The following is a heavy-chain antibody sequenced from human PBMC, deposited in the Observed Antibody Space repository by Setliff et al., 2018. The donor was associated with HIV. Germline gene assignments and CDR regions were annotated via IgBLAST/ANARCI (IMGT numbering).Heavy chain of an antibody. Sequence: SETLSLTCTVSGGSISSGSYYWSWIRQPAGKGLEWIGRIYTSGSTNYNPSLRSRVTISVDTSKNQFSLKLSSVTAADTAVYYCARSPTNTYYNFWSGYSYFDYWGQGTLVTVSS. CDR3: ARSPTNTYYNFWSGYSYFDY. V-gene: IGHV4-61*02. CDR1: GGSISSGSYY. CDR2: IYTSGST. D-gene: IGHD3-3*01. J-gene: IGHJ4*02.